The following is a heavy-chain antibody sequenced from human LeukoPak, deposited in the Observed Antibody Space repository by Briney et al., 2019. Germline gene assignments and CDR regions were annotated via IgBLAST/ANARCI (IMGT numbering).Heavy chain of an antibody. CDR2: INSDGSST. J-gene: IGHJ4*02. CDR3: ARVGGRGSIGGDC. Sequence: GGSLRLSCAASGFTFSNYAMSWVRQAPGKGLVWVSRINSDGSSTSYADSVKGRFTVSKDNAKNTLYLQMSSLRAEDTAMYFCARVGGRGSIGGDCWGQGTLVTVSS. D-gene: IGHD3-10*01. CDR1: GFTFSNYA. V-gene: IGHV3-74*01.